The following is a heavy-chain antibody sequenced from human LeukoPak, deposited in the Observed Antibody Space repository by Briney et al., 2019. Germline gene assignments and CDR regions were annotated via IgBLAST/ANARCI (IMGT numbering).Heavy chain of an antibody. Sequence: PGGSLRLSCAASGFTFSSYAMSWVRQAPGKGLEWVSAISGSGGSTYYAASVKGRFTISRDNSKNTLYLQMNSLRAEDTAVYYCARSPYSSSWYVDYWGQGTLVTVSS. D-gene: IGHD6-13*01. CDR3: ARSPYSSSWYVDY. CDR1: GFTFSSYA. V-gene: IGHV3-23*01. CDR2: ISGSGGST. J-gene: IGHJ4*02.